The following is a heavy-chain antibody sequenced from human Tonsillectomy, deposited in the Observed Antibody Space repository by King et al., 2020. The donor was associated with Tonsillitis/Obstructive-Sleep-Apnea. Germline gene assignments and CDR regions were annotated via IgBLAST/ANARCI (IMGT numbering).Heavy chain of an antibody. Sequence: TLKESGPALVKPTQTLTLTCTFPGFSLSNSGVSVGWVRQPPGKALEWLALIYWDDDKRYSPSLKNRLTFTKDTSKNQVVITMTNMDPVDTATYYCAHGSDTSTALDYWGQGTLVTVSS. CDR1: GFSLSNSGVS. CDR2: IYWDDDK. CDR3: AHGSDTSTALDY. D-gene: IGHD5-18*01. V-gene: IGHV2-5*02. J-gene: IGHJ4*02.